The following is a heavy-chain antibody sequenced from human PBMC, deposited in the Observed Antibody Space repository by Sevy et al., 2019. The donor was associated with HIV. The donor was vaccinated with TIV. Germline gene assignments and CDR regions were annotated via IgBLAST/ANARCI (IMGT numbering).Heavy chain of an antibody. CDR1: GFTFDDYA. CDR3: AKDFAVASYGMDV. V-gene: IGHV3-9*01. Sequence: GGSLRLSCAASGFTFDDYAMHWVRQAPGKGLEWVSGISWNSGSIGYADSVKGRFTISRDNAKNYLYLQMNSLRAEDTALYYCAKDFAVASYGMDVWGQGTTVTVSS. CDR2: ISWNSGSI. J-gene: IGHJ6*02. D-gene: IGHD5-12*01.